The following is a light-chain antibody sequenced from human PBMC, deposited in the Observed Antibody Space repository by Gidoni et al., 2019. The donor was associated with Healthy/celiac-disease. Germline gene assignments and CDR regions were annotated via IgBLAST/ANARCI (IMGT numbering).Light chain of an antibody. J-gene: IGLJ2*01. CDR1: ALPKQY. V-gene: IGLV3-25*02. Sequence: SYELTQPPSVSVSPGQTARITCSGDALPKQYAYWYQQKPGQAPVLVIYKDSERPSGIPERFSGSSSGTTVTLTISGVQAEDEADYYCQSADSSGTSREVFGGGTKLTVL. CDR3: QSADSSGTSREV. CDR2: KDS.